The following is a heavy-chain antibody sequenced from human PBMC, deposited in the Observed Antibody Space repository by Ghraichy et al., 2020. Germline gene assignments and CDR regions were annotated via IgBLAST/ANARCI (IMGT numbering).Heavy chain of an antibody. Sequence: SETLSLTCTVSGGSISSSSYYWGWIRQPPGKGLEWIGSIYYSGSTYYNPSLKSRVTISVDTSKNQFSLKLSSVTAADTAVYYCARRRGDYYDSSGYYYRNAIDYWGQGTLVTVSS. J-gene: IGHJ4*02. CDR2: IYYSGST. D-gene: IGHD3-22*01. CDR3: ARRRGDYYDSSGYYYRNAIDY. CDR1: GGSISSSSYY. V-gene: IGHV4-39*01.